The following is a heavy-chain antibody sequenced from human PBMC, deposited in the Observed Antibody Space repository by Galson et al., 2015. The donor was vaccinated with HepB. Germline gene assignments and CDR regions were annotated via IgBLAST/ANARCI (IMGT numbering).Heavy chain of an antibody. CDR3: AKDRNSTSPGTYGMDV. Sequence: SLRLSCAASGFPFSTYTMSWVRQAPGKGLEWASAISGSGGTTYYADSVRGRFTTSRDNTKRTLYLQMNRLRGEDTALYYCAKDRNSTSPGTYGMDVWGQGTTVTVFS. J-gene: IGHJ6*02. D-gene: IGHD6-6*01. V-gene: IGHV3-23*01. CDR1: GFPFSTYT. CDR2: ISGSGGTT.